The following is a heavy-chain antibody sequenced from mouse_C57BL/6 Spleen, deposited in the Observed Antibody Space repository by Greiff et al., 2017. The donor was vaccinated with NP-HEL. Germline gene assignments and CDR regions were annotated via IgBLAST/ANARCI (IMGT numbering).Heavy chain of an antibody. CDR1: GYAFSSSW. D-gene: IGHD2-13*01. V-gene: IGHV1-82*01. J-gene: IGHJ4*01. CDR2: IYPGDGDT. Sequence: VKVVESGPELVKPGASVKISCKASGYAFSSSWMNWVKQRPGKGLEWIGRIYPGDGDTNYNGKFKGKATLTADKSSSTAYMQLSSLTSEDSAVYFCAREMGLLRAMDYWGQGTSVTVSS. CDR3: AREMGLLRAMDY.